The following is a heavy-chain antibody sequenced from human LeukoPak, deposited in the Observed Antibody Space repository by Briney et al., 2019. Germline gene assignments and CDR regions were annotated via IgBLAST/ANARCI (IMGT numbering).Heavy chain of an antibody. Sequence: GGSLRLSCAASGFTVSSDYMTWVRQAPGKGLERVANIKQDGSEKNYVDSVKGRFTISRDNAKNSLYLEMNSLGVEDTAVYYCARGLNWFDPWGQGTLVTVSP. CDR1: GFTVSSDY. V-gene: IGHV3-7*03. CDR2: IKQDGSEK. CDR3: ARGLNWFDP. J-gene: IGHJ5*02.